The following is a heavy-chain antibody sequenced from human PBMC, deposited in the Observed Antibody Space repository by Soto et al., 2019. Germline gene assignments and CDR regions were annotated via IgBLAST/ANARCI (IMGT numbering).Heavy chain of an antibody. J-gene: IGHJ6*03. V-gene: IGHV3-74*01. Sequence: EVQLLESGGGLVQPGGSLRLSCAASGFTFTDFWIHWVRQIPGKGLEWVSGIRGDGSIKNYADSVRGRFTISRDNAKNTVYMPVDSLGAEDTAVYYCVRGAKGGYYVDVWGTGTTVTVSS. CDR2: IRGDGSIK. CDR1: GFTFTDFW. CDR3: VRGAKGGYYVDV. D-gene: IGHD3-16*01.